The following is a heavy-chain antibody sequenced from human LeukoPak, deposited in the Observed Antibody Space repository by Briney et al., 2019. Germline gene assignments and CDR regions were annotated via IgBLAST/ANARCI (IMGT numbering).Heavy chain of an antibody. D-gene: IGHD3-22*01. J-gene: IGHJ3*02. CDR3: ARGGRDYYDSSGYYYGAFDI. Sequence: PSETLSLTCTVSGGSISSYYWSWIRQPPGKGLEWIGYIYYSGSTNYNPSLKSRVTISVDTSKNQFSLKLSSVTAADTAVYYCARGGRDYYDSSGYYYGAFDIWGPRDNGHRLF. CDR2: IYYSGST. V-gene: IGHV4-59*01. CDR1: GGSISSYY.